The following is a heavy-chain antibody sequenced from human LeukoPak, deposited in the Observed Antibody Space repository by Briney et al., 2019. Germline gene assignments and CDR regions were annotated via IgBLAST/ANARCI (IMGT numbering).Heavy chain of an antibody. CDR2: INPNNGGT. J-gene: IGHJ4*02. V-gene: IGHV1-2*02. CDR1: GYTFTVYY. D-gene: IGHD2-2*01. Sequence: ASVKVSCKASGYTFTVYYMHWVRHAPRQGREWMGWINPNNGGTNYAQKFQGRVTMTRDTYISTGYIEVSRLTSDDTAVYCCARGRGTTSSNFDYWGQGKLVTVSS. CDR3: ARGRGTTSSNFDY.